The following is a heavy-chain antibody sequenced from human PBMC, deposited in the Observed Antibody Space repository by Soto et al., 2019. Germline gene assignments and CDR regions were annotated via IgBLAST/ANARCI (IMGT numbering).Heavy chain of an antibody. J-gene: IGHJ4*02. CDR1: GFTFSSYG. CDR2: ISYDGSNK. V-gene: IGHV3-30*18. Sequence: GGSLRLSCAASGFTFSSYGMHWVRQAPGKGLEWVAVISYDGSNKYYADSVKGRFTISRDNSKNTLYLQMNSLRAEDTAVYYCAKDWQYISSSGSHDYWGQGT. CDR3: AKDWQYISSSGSHDY. D-gene: IGHD6-6*01.